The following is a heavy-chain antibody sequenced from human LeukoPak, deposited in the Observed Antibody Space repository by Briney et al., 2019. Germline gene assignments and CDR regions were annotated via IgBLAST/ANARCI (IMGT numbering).Heavy chain of an antibody. Sequence: SETLSLTCTVSSGSINNNTFYWGWVRQPPGRGLEWLGSLYHSGSTYYNPSLKSRIAISVDTSKNHFSLKMRSVTAADTAVYYCARRSDSGSDDGEDYFDNWGQRTLVTVSS. CDR3: ARRSDSGSDDGEDYFDN. CDR1: SGSINNNTFY. CDR2: LYHSGST. V-gene: IGHV4-39*02. J-gene: IGHJ4*02. D-gene: IGHD1-26*01.